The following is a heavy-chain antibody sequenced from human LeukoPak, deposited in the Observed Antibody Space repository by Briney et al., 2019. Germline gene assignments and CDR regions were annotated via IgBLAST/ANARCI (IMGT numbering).Heavy chain of an antibody. CDR1: GFTFSSYS. V-gene: IGHV3-30*03. D-gene: IGHD4-11*01. CDR2: ISYDGSNK. Sequence: GGSLRLSCAASGFTFSSYSMNWVRQAPGKGLEWVAVISYDGSNKYYADSVKGRFTISRDNSKNTLYLQMNSLRAEDTAVYYCARSDSDPYSSFLDYWGQGTLVTVSS. J-gene: IGHJ4*02. CDR3: ARSDSDPYSSFLDY.